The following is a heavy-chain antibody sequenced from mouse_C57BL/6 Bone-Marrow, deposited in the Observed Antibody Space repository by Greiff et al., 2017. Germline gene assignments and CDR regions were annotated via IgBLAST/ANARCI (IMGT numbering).Heavy chain of an antibody. CDR2: ISYDGSN. Sequence: EVQVVESGPGLVKPSQSLSLTCSVTGYSITSGYYWNWIRQFPGNKLEWMGYISYDGSNNYNPSLKNRISITRDTSKNQFFLKLNSVTTEDTATYYCAREGDGYYDYWGQGTTLTVSS. V-gene: IGHV3-6*01. D-gene: IGHD2-3*01. J-gene: IGHJ2*01. CDR1: GYSITSGYY. CDR3: AREGDGYYDY.